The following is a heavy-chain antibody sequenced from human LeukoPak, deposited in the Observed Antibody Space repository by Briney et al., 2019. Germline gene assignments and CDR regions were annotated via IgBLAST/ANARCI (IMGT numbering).Heavy chain of an antibody. D-gene: IGHD6-19*01. Sequence: GGSLRLSCAASGLTFSSHWMHWVRQAPGKGLEWVAVISYDGSNKYYADSVKGRFTISRDNSKNTLYLQMNSLRAEDTAVYYCAREGYSSGPRDYYGMDVWGQGTTVTVSS. CDR2: ISYDGSNK. V-gene: IGHV3-30-3*01. CDR1: GLTFSSHW. J-gene: IGHJ6*02. CDR3: AREGYSSGPRDYYGMDV.